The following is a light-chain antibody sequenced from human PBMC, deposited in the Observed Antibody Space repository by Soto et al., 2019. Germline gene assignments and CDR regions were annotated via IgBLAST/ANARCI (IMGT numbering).Light chain of an antibody. CDR1: QYINTR. CDR2: GAS. V-gene: IGKV3-20*01. J-gene: IGKJ1*01. Sequence: EIVLTQSPATLSSFPGDRVTLSCRASQYINTRLAWYQYRPGQAPRLLIYGASSRATGIPDRFSGSGSGTDFTLTISRLEPEDFAVYYCQQHGGSPWMFGQGTKVHIK. CDR3: QQHGGSPWM.